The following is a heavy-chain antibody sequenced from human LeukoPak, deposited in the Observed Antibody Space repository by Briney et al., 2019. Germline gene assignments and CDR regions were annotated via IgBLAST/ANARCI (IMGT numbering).Heavy chain of an antibody. CDR1: GGSISSGGYS. J-gene: IGHJ4*02. V-gene: IGHV4-30-2*01. CDR2: IYHSGST. CDR3: ARDGVRMGVDY. D-gene: IGHD1-26*01. Sequence: PSQTLSLTCAVPGGSISSGGYSWSWIRQPPGKGLEWIGYIYHSGSTYYNPSLKSRVTISVDRSKNQFSLKLSSVTAADTAVYYCARDGVRMGVDYWGQGTLVTVSS.